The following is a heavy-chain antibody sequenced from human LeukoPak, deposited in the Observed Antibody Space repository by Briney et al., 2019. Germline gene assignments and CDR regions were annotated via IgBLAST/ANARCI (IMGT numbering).Heavy chain of an antibody. CDR2: ISSSSTYI. V-gene: IGHV3-21*01. Sequence: GGSLRLSCAASGFTFSTYSMNWVRQAPGKGLEWVSSISSSSTYIYYADSVKGRFTISRDNAKNSLYLQMNSLRAEDTAVYYCARDPFYDSSGYILFDDWGQGTLVTVSS. CDR3: ARDPFYDSSGYILFDD. J-gene: IGHJ4*02. D-gene: IGHD3-22*01. CDR1: GFTFSTYS.